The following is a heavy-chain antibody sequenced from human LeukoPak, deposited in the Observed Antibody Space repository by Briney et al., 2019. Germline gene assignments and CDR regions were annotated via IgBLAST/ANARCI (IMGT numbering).Heavy chain of an antibody. J-gene: IGHJ4*02. Sequence: ASVKVSCKASGYTFTAYYMHWMRQAPGQGLEWMGWFNPNTGGTNYAQKFQGRVTMTRATSINTAYMELSRLTSDDTAVYYCARDLGYSGYDSPYWGQGTLVIVSS. V-gene: IGHV1-2*02. CDR2: FNPNTGGT. D-gene: IGHD5-12*01. CDR3: ARDLGYSGYDSPY. CDR1: GYTFTAYY.